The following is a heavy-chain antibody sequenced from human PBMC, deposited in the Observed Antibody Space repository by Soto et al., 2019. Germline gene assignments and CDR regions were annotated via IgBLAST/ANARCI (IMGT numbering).Heavy chain of an antibody. J-gene: IGHJ5*02. CDR3: VRDGTKTLRDWFDP. V-gene: IGHV4-4*07. D-gene: IGHD1-1*01. CDR2: IYATGTT. CDR1: GASISGFY. Sequence: PSETLSLTCTVSGASISGFYWSWIRKSAGKGLEWIGRIYATGTTDYNPSLKSRVMMSVDTSKKQFSLKLRSVTAADTAVYYCVRDGTKTLRDWFDPWGQGISVPFSS.